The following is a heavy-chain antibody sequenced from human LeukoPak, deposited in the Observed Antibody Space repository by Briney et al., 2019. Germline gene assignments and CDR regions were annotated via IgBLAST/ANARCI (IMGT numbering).Heavy chain of an antibody. CDR3: ANFQLV. CDR1: GFTFSSYS. V-gene: IGHV3-7*03. D-gene: IGHD6-13*01. J-gene: IGHJ4*02. CDR2: IKQDGSEK. Sequence: GGSLRLSCAASGFTFSSYSMNWVRQAPGKGLEWVANIKQDGSEKYYVGSVKGRFTISRDNAKNSLYLQMNSLRAEDTAVYYCANFQLVWGQGTLVTVSS.